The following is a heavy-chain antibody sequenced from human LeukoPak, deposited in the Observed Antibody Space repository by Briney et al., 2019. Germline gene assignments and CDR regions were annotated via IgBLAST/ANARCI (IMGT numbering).Heavy chain of an antibody. D-gene: IGHD1-26*01. V-gene: IGHV1-69*04. CDR2: IIPILGIA. CDR1: GGTFISYA. CDR3: ARDRRVGATTNAFDI. Sequence: SVKVSCKASGGTFISYAISWVRQAPGQGLEWMGRIIPILGIANYAQKFQGRVTITADKSTSTAYMELSSLRSEDTAVYYCARDRRVGATTNAFDIWGQGTMVTVSS. J-gene: IGHJ3*02.